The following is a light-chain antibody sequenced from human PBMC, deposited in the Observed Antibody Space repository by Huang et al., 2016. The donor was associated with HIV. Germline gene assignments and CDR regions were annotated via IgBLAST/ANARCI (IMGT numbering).Light chain of an antibody. CDR2: DAS. CDR1: QDINNF. J-gene: IGKJ5*01. CDR3: QQYEDLPIT. V-gene: IGKV1-33*01. Sequence: DIHMTQSPSSLSASLGGRVPITCQASQDINNFLNWYQQIPGRAPKLLIYDASRLETGVPSMFSGRVSGTQFTLTITSLQPEDVATYYCQQYEDLPITFGQGTRLEL.